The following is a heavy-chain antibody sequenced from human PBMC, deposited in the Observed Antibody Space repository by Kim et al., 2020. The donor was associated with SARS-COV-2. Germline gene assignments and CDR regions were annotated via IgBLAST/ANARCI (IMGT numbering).Heavy chain of an antibody. Sequence: YYHPALKSRVTISVDTSKNQFSLKLSSVTAADTAVYYCARHEDTAMVIDYWGQGTLVTVSS. J-gene: IGHJ4*02. D-gene: IGHD5-18*01. CDR3: ARHEDTAMVIDY. V-gene: IGHV4-39*01.